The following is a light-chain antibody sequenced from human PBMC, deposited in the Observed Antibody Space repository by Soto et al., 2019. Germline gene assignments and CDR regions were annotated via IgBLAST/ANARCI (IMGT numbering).Light chain of an antibody. CDR1: QSVSTF. CDR2: DAS. V-gene: IGKV3-11*01. J-gene: IGKJ5*01. Sequence: EIVLTQSPATLSLSPGERAILSCRASQSVSTFLAWFQQKPGQPPRLLIYDASNRATGIPARFSGSGSGTDFTLTISSLEPEDFAVYYCQQRSNWPGITFGQGTRLEIK. CDR3: QQRSNWPGIT.